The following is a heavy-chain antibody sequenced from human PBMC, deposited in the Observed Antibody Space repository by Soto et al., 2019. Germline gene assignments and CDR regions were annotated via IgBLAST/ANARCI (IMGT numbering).Heavy chain of an antibody. Sequence: SETLSRTCTLSAGSITSGDYYWTWIRQPPGKGLEYIGYIYYGGNTYYNPCLRSRLIISLDASKNQLSLKLSSVTAADTVVYYCARAPFHLPAEITVLYAMDVWGQGTTVTVSS. D-gene: IGHD2-2*01. CDR3: ARAPFHLPAEITVLYAMDV. V-gene: IGHV4-30-4*01. J-gene: IGHJ6*02. CDR1: AGSITSGDYY. CDR2: IYYGGNT.